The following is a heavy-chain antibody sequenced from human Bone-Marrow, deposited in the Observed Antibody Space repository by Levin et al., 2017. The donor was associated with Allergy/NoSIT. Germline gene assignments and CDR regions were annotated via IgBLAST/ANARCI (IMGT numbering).Heavy chain of an antibody. CDR2: ISHHGATT. J-gene: IGHJ6*03. V-gene: IGHV3-23*01. Sequence: PGGSLRLSCTASGFTFSSYDMSWVRQAPGKGLEWVSSISHHGATTYYADSVKGRFTVSRDNSKNTVYLQMNSLRAEDTAVYFCAKDHYSPPYYYYYYVDIWGKGSTVTVSS. CDR1: GFTFSSYD. CDR3: AKDHYSPPYYYYYYVDI. D-gene: IGHD2-15*01.